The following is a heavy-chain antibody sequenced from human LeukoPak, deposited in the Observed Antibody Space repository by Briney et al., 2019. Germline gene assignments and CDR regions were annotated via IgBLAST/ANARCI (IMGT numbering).Heavy chain of an antibody. CDR2: IYHSGST. V-gene: IGHV4-38-2*02. CDR3: ARDLRGSTTSGFQH. D-gene: IGHD1-26*01. CDR1: GYSISSGYY. Sequence: SETLSLTCTVSGYSISSGYYWGWIRQPAGKGLEWIGNIYHSGSTYYNPSLKSRVTISVDTSKNQFSLKLSSVTAADTAVYYCARDLRGSTTSGFQHWGQGTLVTVSS. J-gene: IGHJ1*01.